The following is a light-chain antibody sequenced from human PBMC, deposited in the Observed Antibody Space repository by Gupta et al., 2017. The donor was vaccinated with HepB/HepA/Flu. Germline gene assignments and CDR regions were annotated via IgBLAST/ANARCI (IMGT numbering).Light chain of an antibody. Sequence: EAVLTQSPLSLPVTLGQPASISCRSSQSLVYSDGNIYLNWFHQRPGQSPRHLIYKVSNRDSGVPDRFSDTGSGTDFTLKISRVEAEDVGIYYCMQGKHWPYTFGQGTKLEIK. V-gene: IGKV2-30*01. CDR1: QSLVYSDGNIY. CDR2: KVS. CDR3: MQGKHWPYT. J-gene: IGKJ2*01.